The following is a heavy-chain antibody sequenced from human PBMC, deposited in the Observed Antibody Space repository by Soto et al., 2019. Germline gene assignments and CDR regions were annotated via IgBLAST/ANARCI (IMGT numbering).Heavy chain of an antibody. J-gene: IGHJ5*02. D-gene: IGHD3-10*01. V-gene: IGHV3-30-3*01. CDR1: GLSFSSSA. Sequence: QGQLLESGGGVVQPGRSLRLSCAASGLSFSSSAMHWVRQAPGKGLEWVAMISHDGSHEYYGDSVKCRFSVSRDNSHNILHLQMNSLRVADTAVYFCARNSDHRLVRGWLDPWGQGTLVTVSS. CDR2: ISHDGSHE. CDR3: ARNSDHRLVRGWLDP.